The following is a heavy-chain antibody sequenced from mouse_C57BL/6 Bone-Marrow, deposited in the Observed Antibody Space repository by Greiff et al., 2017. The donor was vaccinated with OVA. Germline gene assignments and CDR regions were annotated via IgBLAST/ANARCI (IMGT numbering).Heavy chain of an antibody. V-gene: IGHV5-9-1*02. Sequence: DVHLVESGEGLVKPGGSLKLSCAASGFTFSSYAMSWVRQTPEKRLEWVAYISSGGDYIYYADTVKGRFTISRDNARNTLYLQMSSLKSEDTAMYYCTRDPPYYGSSYAMDYWGQGTSVTVSS. J-gene: IGHJ4*01. CDR3: TRDPPYYGSSYAMDY. CDR2: ISSGGDYI. CDR1: GFTFSSYA. D-gene: IGHD1-1*01.